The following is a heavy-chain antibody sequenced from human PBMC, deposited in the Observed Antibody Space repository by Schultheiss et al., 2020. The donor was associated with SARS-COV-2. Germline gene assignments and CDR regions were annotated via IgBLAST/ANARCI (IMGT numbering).Heavy chain of an antibody. Sequence: QTLSLTCTVSGGSISSYYWSWIRQPPGKALEWLALIYWNDDKRYSPSLKSRLTITKDTSKNQVVLTMTNMDPVDTATYYCAHRLGSYGYRDAFDIWGQGTMVTVSS. D-gene: IGHD5-18*01. J-gene: IGHJ3*02. V-gene: IGHV2-5*08. CDR1: GGSISSYYW. CDR3: AHRLGSYGYRDAFDI. CDR2: IYWNDDK.